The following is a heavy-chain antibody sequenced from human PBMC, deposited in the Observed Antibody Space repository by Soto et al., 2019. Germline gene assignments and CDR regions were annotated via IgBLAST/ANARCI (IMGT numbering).Heavy chain of an antibody. V-gene: IGHV3-23*01. Sequence: GGSLRLSCAASGFTFSSYAMSWVRQAPGKGLEWVSAISGSGDSTYYADSVKGRFTISRDNSKNTLYLQMNSLRAEDTAVYYCAKDVNGTLVVIYNRPDYWGQGTLVTVSS. J-gene: IGHJ4*02. CDR3: AKDVNGTLVVIYNRPDY. CDR1: GFTFSSYA. D-gene: IGHD3-22*01. CDR2: ISGSGDST.